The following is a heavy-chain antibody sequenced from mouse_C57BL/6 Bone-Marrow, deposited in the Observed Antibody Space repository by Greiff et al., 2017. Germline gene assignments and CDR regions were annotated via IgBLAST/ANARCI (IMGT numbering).Heavy chain of an antibody. CDR2: IYPRSGNT. V-gene: IGHV1-81*01. CDR3: ARSHYGSSLAWFAY. D-gene: IGHD1-1*01. Sequence: QVQLQQSGAELARPGASVQLSCKASGYTFTSYGISWVKQRTGHGLEWIGEIYPRSGNTYYNETFKGKATLTADKSSSTAYMVLRSLTSEDSAVYFCARSHYGSSLAWFAYWGQGSLVTVSA. CDR1: GYTFTSYG. J-gene: IGHJ3*01.